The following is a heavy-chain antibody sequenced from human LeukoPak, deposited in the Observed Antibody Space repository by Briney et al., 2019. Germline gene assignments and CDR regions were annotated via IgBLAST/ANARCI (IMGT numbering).Heavy chain of an antibody. CDR3: ARRLLWFGEFWIDY. Sequence: TASETLSLTCAVYGGSFSGCYWSWLRQPPGKGLEWIGEINHSGSTNYNPSLKSRVTISVDTSKNQFSLKLSSVTAADTAVYYCARRLLWFGEFWIDYWGQGTLVTVSS. CDR1: GGSFSGCY. V-gene: IGHV4-34*01. J-gene: IGHJ4*02. CDR2: INHSGST. D-gene: IGHD3-10*01.